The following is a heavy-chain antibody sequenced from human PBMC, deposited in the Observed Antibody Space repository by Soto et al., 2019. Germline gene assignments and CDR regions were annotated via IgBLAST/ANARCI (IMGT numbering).Heavy chain of an antibody. J-gene: IGHJ4*02. CDR3: AKDPYAKRSGYSSGSLDY. CDR1: GFTFSSYA. Sequence: GGSLRLSCAASGFTFSSYAMSWVRQAPGKGLEWVSAISGSGGSTYYADSVKGRFTISRDNSKNTLYLQMNSLRAEDTAVYYCAKDPYAKRSGYSSGSLDYWGQGTLVTVSS. CDR2: ISGSGGST. V-gene: IGHV3-23*01. D-gene: IGHD6-19*01.